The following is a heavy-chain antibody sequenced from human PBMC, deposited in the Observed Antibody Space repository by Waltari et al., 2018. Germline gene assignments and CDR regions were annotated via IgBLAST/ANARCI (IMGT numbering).Heavy chain of an antibody. Sequence: QVQLQESGPGLVKPSQTLSLTCDVSGVSISSGGYFWSWFRRPAGKGREWIGRVYSAGNTDYNPSLKSRATVSVDTSKNQFFLRLTFMAAADAAVYYCASFREYYDSSGNYFGAFDTWGQGTKVTVSS. J-gene: IGHJ3*02. D-gene: IGHD3-22*01. V-gene: IGHV4-61*02. CDR1: GVSISSGGYF. CDR3: ASFREYYDSSGNYFGAFDT. CDR2: VYSAGNT.